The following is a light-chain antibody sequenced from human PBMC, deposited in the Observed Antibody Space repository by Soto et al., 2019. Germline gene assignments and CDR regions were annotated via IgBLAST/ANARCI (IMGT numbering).Light chain of an antibody. CDR3: QQYGSSSLT. J-gene: IGKJ4*01. Sequence: EIVLTQSPGTLSLSPGERATLSCRASQSVSSSYLAWYQQKPGQAPRLLIYGASGRATGIPARCSGSGSGTAFTLTISRLEPEDFAVYYCQQYGSSSLTFGGGTQVEIK. V-gene: IGKV3-20*01. CDR2: GAS. CDR1: QSVSSSY.